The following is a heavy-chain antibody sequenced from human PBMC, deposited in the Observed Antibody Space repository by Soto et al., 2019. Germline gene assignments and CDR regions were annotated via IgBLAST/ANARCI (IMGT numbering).Heavy chain of an antibody. D-gene: IGHD5-12*01. J-gene: IGHJ4*02. Sequence: SETLSLTCTVSGGSINTFYWSWVRQPAGKGLEWIGRIFSSGSTSFNPSLESRVAMSVDTSKNHFSLNLSSVTAADMAVYYCAREGSYSAYNFAHGIQLWSFDYWGQGALVTVSS. CDR3: AREGSYSAYNFAHGIQLWSFDY. CDR2: IFSSGST. V-gene: IGHV4-4*07. CDR1: GGSINTFY.